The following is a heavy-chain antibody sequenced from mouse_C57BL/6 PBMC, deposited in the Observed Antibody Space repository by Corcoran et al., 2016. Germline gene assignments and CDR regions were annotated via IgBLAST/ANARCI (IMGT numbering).Heavy chain of an antibody. D-gene: IGHD1-1*01. CDR3: ERSRGKGNYEYFDV. CDR1: GYAFSSYW. J-gene: IGHJ1*03. CDR2: IYPGDGDT. V-gene: IGHV1-80*01. Sequence: QVQLQQSGAELVKPGASVKISCKASGYAFSSYWMNWVKQRPGKGLEWIGQIYPGDGDTNYNGKFKGKATLTADKSSSTAYMQLSRLTSEDSAVDVCERSRGKGNYEYFDVWGTGTTVTVSS.